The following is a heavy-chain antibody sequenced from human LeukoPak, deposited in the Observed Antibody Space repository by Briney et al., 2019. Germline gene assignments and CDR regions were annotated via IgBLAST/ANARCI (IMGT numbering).Heavy chain of an antibody. V-gene: IGHV3-11*01. CDR1: GFNFSDYY. CDR3: ARQKRAFDY. CDR2: MSNNGYSK. J-gene: IGHJ4*02. Sequence: RGSLRLSCAASGFNFSDYYMTWIRQAPGKGLEWLSYMSNNGYSKYYRDSVKGRFTISRDNAKNALYLEMTGLTVDDTVIYYCARQKRAFDYWGRGTLVTVST.